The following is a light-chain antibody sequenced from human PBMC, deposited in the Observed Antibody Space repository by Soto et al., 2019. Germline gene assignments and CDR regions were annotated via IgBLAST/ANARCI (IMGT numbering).Light chain of an antibody. CDR2: EVS. Sequence: QSVLTQPASVSGSPGQSITISCTGTSSDVGGYNYVSWYQHHPGRAPKLMIYEVSTRPSGVSNRFSGSKSGNTASLTISGLQAEDEADYYCSSYTSSTPFFFGNGKKVTVL. CDR3: SSYTSSTPFF. V-gene: IGLV2-14*01. J-gene: IGLJ1*01. CDR1: SSDVGGYNY.